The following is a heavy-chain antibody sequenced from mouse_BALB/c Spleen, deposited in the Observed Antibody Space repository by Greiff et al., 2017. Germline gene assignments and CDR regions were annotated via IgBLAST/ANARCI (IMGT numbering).Heavy chain of an antibody. CDR1: GYTFTSYW. Sequence: QVQLQQPGAELVRPGASVKLSCKASGYTFTSYWINWVMQRPGQGLEWIGNIYPSDSYTNYNQKFKDKATLTVDKSSSTAYMQLSSPTSEDSAVDYCTRKRYDDYFDDWGQGTTLTVSS. J-gene: IGHJ2*01. V-gene: IGHV1-69*02. CDR2: IYPSDSYT. CDR3: TRKRYDDYFDD. D-gene: IGHD2-14*01.